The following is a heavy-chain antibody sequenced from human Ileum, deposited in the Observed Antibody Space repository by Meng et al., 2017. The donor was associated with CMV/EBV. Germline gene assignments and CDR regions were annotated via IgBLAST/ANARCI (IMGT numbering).Heavy chain of an antibody. CDR2: IKQDGSEK. CDR1: GFTFSRYW. D-gene: IGHD3-10*02. J-gene: IGHJ6*02. V-gene: IGHV3-7*01. Sequence: GGSLRLSCAASGFTFSRYWMNWVRQAPGKGLEWVANIKQDGSEKYYVDSVEGRFTISRDNAKNSLYLQMNSLRAEDTAVYYCARDRDFVPQDGYYDMDVGGQGNTVNGAS. CDR3: ARDRDFVPQDGYYDMDV.